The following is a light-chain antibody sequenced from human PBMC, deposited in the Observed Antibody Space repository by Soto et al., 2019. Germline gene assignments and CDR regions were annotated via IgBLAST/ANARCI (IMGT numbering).Light chain of an antibody. V-gene: IGKV1-5*01. J-gene: IGKJ1*01. CDR1: QSISVW. CDR3: QKYNRYSWT. CDR2: DAS. Sequence: DIQMTQSPSTLSASVGERVTITCRASQSISVWMAWYQQKPGRAPKLLLYDASNLESGVPSRFSGSGSGTEFTLAISSLQPDDFATYYCQKYNRYSWTFGQGTKLEIK.